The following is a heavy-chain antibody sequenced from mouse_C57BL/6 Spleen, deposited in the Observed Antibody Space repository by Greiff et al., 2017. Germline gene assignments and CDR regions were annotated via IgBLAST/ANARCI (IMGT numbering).Heavy chain of an antibody. CDR2: ISYDGSN. D-gene: IGHD1-1*01. J-gene: IGHJ3*01. Sequence: VQLQQSGPGLVKPSQSLSLTCSVTGYSITSGYYWNWIRPFPGNILEWMGYISYDGSNNYNPSLKNHISITRDSSKNPLFLKLKAGPTEDTATFYCASRDGSRGAGFAYWGQGTLVTVSA. CDR1: GYSITSGYY. CDR3: ASRDGSRGAGFAY. V-gene: IGHV3-6*01.